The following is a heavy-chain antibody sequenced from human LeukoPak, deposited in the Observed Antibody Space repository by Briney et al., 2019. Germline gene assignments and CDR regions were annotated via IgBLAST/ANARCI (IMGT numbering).Heavy chain of an antibody. D-gene: IGHD3-22*01. CDR1: GGSISSYY. V-gene: IGHV4-4*07. CDR2: IHTSGST. Sequence: SETLSLTCTVSGGSISSYYWSWIRQPAGKGLEWIGRIHTSGSTNYNPSLKSRVTMSEDTSKNQFSLKLSSVAAADTAVYYCARDRYYYDSTGYYFDHWGQGTLVTVSS. J-gene: IGHJ4*02. CDR3: ARDRYYYDSTGYYFDH.